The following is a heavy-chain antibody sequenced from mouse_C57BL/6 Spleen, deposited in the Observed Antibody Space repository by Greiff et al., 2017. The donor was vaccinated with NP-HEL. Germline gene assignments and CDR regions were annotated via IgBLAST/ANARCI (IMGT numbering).Heavy chain of an antibody. CDR3: ARGGGGRWYFDV. CDR2: INPSNGGT. Sequence: VQLQQPGTELVKPGASVKLSCKASGYTFTSYWMHWVKQRPGQGLEWIGNINPSNGGTNYNEKFKSKATLTVDKSSSTAYMQLSSLTSVDSAVYYCARGGGGRWYFDVWGTGTTVTVSS. CDR1: GYTFTSYW. V-gene: IGHV1-53*01. D-gene: IGHD1-1*02. J-gene: IGHJ1*03.